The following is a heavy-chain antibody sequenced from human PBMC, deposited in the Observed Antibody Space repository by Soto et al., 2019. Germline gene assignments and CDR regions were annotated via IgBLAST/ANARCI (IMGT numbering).Heavy chain of an antibody. CDR1: GYTFTSYL. Sequence: ASVKVSCKASGYTFTSYLMYWVRQAPGQGLEWMGMTNPSGGSTSHAQKFQGRVTMTRDTSTSTVYMELSSLRSEDTAVYYCARDISQSSYYYYGMDVWGQGTTVTVSS. V-gene: IGHV1-46*01. J-gene: IGHJ6*02. D-gene: IGHD6-6*01. CDR2: TNPSGGST. CDR3: ARDISQSSYYYYGMDV.